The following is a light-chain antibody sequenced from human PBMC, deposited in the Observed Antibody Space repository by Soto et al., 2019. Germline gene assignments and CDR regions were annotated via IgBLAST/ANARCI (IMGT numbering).Light chain of an antibody. J-gene: IGKJ1*01. Sequence: EIVMTQSPVTLSVSPGERATLSCRASQSVSSSLAWYQQKPGQAPSLLIYGASTRATGIPARFSGSGSGTEFTLTISSLHPEDFATYYCQQHYNTPRTFGQGTKVDIK. CDR2: GAS. V-gene: IGKV3-15*01. CDR1: QSVSSS. CDR3: QQHYNTPRT.